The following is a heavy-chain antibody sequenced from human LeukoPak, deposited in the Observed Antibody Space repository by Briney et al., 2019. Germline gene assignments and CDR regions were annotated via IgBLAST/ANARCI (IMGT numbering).Heavy chain of an antibody. CDR2: INSDGSST. V-gene: IGHV3-74*01. J-gene: IGHJ4*02. CDR3: VTQVDFWSGYYSAFGY. Sequence: GGSLRLSCAASGFTFSSYWMHWVRQAPGKGLVWVSRINSDGSSTSYADSVKGRFTISRDNAKNTLYLQMNSLRAEDTAVYYCVTQVDFWSGYYSAFGYWGQGTLVTVSS. CDR1: GFTFSSYW. D-gene: IGHD3-3*01.